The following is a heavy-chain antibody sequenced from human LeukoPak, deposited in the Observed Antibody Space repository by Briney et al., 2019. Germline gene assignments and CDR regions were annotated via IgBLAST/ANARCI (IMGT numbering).Heavy chain of an antibody. V-gene: IGHV3-30-3*01. CDR2: ISFDGSNK. CDR1: GFTFSSYA. D-gene: IGHD6-19*01. J-gene: IGHJ3*02. CDR3: ARGPHPLAVAGTRAFDI. Sequence: PGGSLRLSCAASGFTFSSYAKHWVRQAPGKGLERVAVISFDGSNKYYADSVKGRFTISRDNSKNTLYLQMNSLRAEDTAVYYCARGPHPLAVAGTRAFDIWGQGTMVTVSS.